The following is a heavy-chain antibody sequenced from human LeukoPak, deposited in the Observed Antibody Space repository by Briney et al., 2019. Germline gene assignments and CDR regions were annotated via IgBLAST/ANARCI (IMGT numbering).Heavy chain of an antibody. V-gene: IGHV4-39*07. CDR2: IYYSGST. D-gene: IGHD3-9*01. J-gene: IGHJ6*03. Sequence: SETLSLTCTVSGGSISSSSYYWGWIRQPPGKGLEWIGSIYYSGSTYYNPSLKSRVTISVDTSKNQFSLKLSSVTAADTAVYYCARVTWTLRYFDEPYYMDVWGKGTTVTVSS. CDR1: GGSISSSSYY. CDR3: ARVTWTLRYFDEPYYMDV.